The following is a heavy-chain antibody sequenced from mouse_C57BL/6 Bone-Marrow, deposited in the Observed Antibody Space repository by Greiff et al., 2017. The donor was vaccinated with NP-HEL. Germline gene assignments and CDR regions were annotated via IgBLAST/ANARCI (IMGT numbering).Heavy chain of an antibody. CDR2: IRSKSNNYAT. CDR3: VRHAGFAY. V-gene: IGHV10-1*01. J-gene: IGHJ3*01. CDR1: GFSFNTYA. Sequence: EVMLVESGGGLVQPKGSLKLSCAASGFSFNTYAMNWVRQAPGKGLEWVAGIRSKSNNYATYYADSVKDRFTISRDDSESMLYLQMNNLKTEDTAMYYCVRHAGFAYWGQGTLVTVSA.